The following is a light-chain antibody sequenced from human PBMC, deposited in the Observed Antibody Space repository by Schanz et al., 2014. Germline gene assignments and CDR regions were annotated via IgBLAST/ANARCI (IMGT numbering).Light chain of an antibody. CDR3: CSYAGSSTWV. J-gene: IGLJ3*02. CDR1: SSDVGKYNL. V-gene: IGLV2-23*01. Sequence: QSALTQPASVSGSPGQSITISCTGSSSDVGKYNLVSWYQQHPGNAPKLLIFEGTQRPSGVSNRFSGSKSGNTDSLTISGLQAEDEADYYCCSYAGSSTWVFGGGTKLTVL. CDR2: EGT.